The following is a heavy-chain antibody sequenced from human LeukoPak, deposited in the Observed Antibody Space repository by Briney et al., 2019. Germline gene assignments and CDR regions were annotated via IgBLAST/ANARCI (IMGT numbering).Heavy chain of an antibody. D-gene: IGHD2-8*01. V-gene: IGHV3-74*01. J-gene: IGHJ4*02. CDR2: INSAGSTT. CDR1: GFTFSNYW. Sequence: GGSLRLSCAASGFTFSNYWMHWVRQPPGEGLVWVSRINSAGSTTNYADSVKGRFTISRDNSQNTVYLQMNTLRAEDTAVYYCAKDPVNGFNYFDFWGQGTLVTVSS. CDR3: AKDPVNGFNYFDF.